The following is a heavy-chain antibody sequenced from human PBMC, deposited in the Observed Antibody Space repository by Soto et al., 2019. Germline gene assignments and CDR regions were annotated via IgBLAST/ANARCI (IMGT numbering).Heavy chain of an antibody. CDR2: ISSSGSTI. V-gene: IGHV3-48*03. D-gene: IGHD3-22*01. CDR3: AGVGVGYDSSIGAFDI. J-gene: IGHJ3*02. CDR1: GFTFSSYE. Sequence: GGSLRLSCAASGFTFSSYEMNWVRQAPGKGLEWVSYISSSGSTIYYADSVKGRFTISRDNAKNSLYLQMNSLRAEDTAVYYCAGVGVGYDSSIGAFDIWGQGTMVTVSS.